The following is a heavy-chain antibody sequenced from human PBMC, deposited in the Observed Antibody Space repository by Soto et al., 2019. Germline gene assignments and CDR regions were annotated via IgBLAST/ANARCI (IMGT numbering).Heavy chain of an antibody. D-gene: IGHD5-12*01. CDR2: IYYSGST. Sequence: NPSETLSLTCTVSGGSISSYYWSWIRQPPGKGLEWIGYIYYSGSTNYNPSLKSRVTISVDTSKNQFSLKLSPVTAADTAVYYCARSGYKMGYYYMDVWGKGTTVTVSS. J-gene: IGHJ6*03. CDR3: ARSGYKMGYYYMDV. V-gene: IGHV4-59*01. CDR1: GGSISSYY.